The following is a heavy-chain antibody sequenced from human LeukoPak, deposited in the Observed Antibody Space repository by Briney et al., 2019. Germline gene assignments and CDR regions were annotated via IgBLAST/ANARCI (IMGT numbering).Heavy chain of an antibody. Sequence: GGSLILSCAASGFTFSYYWMNWVRQAPGKGLEWVANIKEDGSEKYYVDSVKGRFTFSRDNAKNSLYLQMNSLRAEDTTVYYWARGHSSVFDIWGQGTMVTVSS. CDR2: IKEDGSEK. CDR3: ARGHSSVFDI. J-gene: IGHJ3*02. V-gene: IGHV3-7*04. D-gene: IGHD6-6*01. CDR1: GFTFSYYW.